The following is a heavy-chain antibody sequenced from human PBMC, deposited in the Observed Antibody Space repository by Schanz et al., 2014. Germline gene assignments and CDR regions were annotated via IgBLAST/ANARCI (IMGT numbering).Heavy chain of an antibody. J-gene: IGHJ4*02. CDR2: VSRSTPDI. V-gene: IGHV3-48*01. D-gene: IGHD5-18*01. Sequence: EVQLLESGGGLVQPGGSLRLSCASSGFSFTTYAMSWVRQAPGKGLEWVSYVSRSTPDIYYADSVKGRFTMSRDNAKNSVFLQMNSLRAEDTAVYYCVRVSFADPRLYRGMDRDIDYWGQGTLVTVSS. CDR1: GFSFTTYA. CDR3: VRVSFADPRLYRGMDRDIDY.